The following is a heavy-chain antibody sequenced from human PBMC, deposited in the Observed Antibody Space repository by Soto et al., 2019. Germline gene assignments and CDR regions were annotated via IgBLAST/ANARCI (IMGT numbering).Heavy chain of an antibody. V-gene: IGHV4-4*02. CDR2: IYHSGST. D-gene: IGHD6-13*01. J-gene: IGHJ4*02. Sequence: SETLCLTCAVSGVTISSSNWWSWVRQPPGKGLEWIGEIYHSGSTNYNTSLKSRVTISVYKSKNQFSLKLSSVTAADTVVYYCARRAAAGKGISWGQGTLVTVSS. CDR1: GVTISSSNW. CDR3: ARRAAAGKGIS.